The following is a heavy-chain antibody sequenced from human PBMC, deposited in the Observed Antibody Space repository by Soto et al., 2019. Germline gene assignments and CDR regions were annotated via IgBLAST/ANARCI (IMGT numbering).Heavy chain of an antibody. V-gene: IGHV3-23*01. CDR2: ISGSGGST. Sequence: GGSLRLSCAASGFTFSSYAMSWVRQAPGKGLEWVSAISGSGGSTYYADSVKGRFTISRDNSKNTLYLQMNSLRAEDTAVYYCAKTSLLWFGELLPRGLGYWGQGTLVTVSS. CDR1: GFTFSSYA. J-gene: IGHJ4*02. CDR3: AKTSLLWFGELLPRGLGY. D-gene: IGHD3-10*01.